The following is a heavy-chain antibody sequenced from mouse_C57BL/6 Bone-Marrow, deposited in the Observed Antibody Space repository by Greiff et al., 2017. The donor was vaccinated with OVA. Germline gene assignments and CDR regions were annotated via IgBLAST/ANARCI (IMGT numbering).Heavy chain of an antibody. Sequence: VQLQQPGAELVKPGASVKLSCKASGYTFTSYWMHWVKQRPGQGLEWIGMIHPNSGSTNYNEKFKRKATLTVDKSSSTAYMLLSNLTSGDSAVYYCARSDDYDSYYCDYWGQGTTLTVSS. CDR2: IHPNSGST. D-gene: IGHD2-4*01. V-gene: IGHV1-64*01. CDR1: GYTFTSYW. J-gene: IGHJ2*01. CDR3: ARSDDYDSYYCDY.